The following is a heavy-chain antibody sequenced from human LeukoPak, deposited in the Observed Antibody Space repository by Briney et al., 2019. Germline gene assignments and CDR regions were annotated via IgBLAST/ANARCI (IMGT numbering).Heavy chain of an antibody. CDR2: IYYSGST. D-gene: IGHD4-17*01. Sequence: SETLSLTCTVSGGSISSYYWSWIRQPPGKGLEWIGYIYYSGSTNYNPSLKSRVTISVDTSKNQFSLKLSSVTAADTAVYYCARAGYGDYYYYYYMDVWGKGTTVTVSS. CDR3: ARAGYGDYYYYYYMDV. V-gene: IGHV4-59*01. CDR1: GGSISSYY. J-gene: IGHJ6*03.